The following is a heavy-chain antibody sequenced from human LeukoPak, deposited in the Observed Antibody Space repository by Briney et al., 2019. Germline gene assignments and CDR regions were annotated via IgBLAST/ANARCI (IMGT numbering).Heavy chain of an antibody. V-gene: IGHV1-2*02. D-gene: IGHD5-18*01. CDR2: IKPDSGAT. CDR3: ARPEYRYGYILDY. J-gene: IGHJ4*02. CDR1: GYTFTGHY. Sequence: ASVKVSCKASGYTFTGHYIHWVRQAPGQRLEWMGWIKPDSGATNYAQKFQGRVTMTRDTSISTAHMELSRLTSDDTAVYYCARPEYRYGYILDYWGQGTLVTVSS.